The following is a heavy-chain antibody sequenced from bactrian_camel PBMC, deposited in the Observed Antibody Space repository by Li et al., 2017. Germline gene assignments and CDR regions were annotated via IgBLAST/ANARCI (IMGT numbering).Heavy chain of an antibody. J-gene: IGHJ4*01. Sequence: HVQLVESGGGLVQAGGSLNLSCAATVNSNNLNCMGWFRQAPGKEREGVASITRIHGGTAYADSVKGRFTVSQDNAKNTVHLQMNSLKPEDTAMYYCAAGIMWCGLAQSEYDYWGQGTQVTVS. CDR1: VNSNNLNC. CDR3: AAGIMWCGLAQSEYDY. CDR2: ITRIHGGT. V-gene: IGHV3S63*01. D-gene: IGHD2*01.